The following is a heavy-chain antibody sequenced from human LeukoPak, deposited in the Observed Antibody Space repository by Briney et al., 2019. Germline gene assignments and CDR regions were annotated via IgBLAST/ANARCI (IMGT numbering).Heavy chain of an antibody. CDR1: EFTSSSYA. Sequence: GGSLRLSCAASEFTSSSYAMSWVRQAPGKGLEWVSYISSSGSTIYYADSVKGRFTISRDNAKNSLYLQMNSLRAEDTAVYYCASGQWLVLDYFDYWGQGSLVTVSS. D-gene: IGHD6-19*01. CDR3: ASGQWLVLDYFDY. CDR2: ISSSGSTI. V-gene: IGHV3-48*03. J-gene: IGHJ4*02.